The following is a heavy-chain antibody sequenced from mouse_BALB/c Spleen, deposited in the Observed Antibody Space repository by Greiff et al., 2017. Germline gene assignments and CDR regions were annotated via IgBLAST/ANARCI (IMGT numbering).Heavy chain of an antibody. CDR1: GFTFNTYA. J-gene: IGHJ4*01. CDR3: VRRGYGNYGYAMDY. CDR2: IRSKSNNYAT. D-gene: IGHD2-1*01. V-gene: IGHV10-1*02. Sequence: EVHLVESGGGLVQPKGSLKLSCAASGFTFNTYAMNWVRQAPGKGLEWVARIRSKSNNYATYYADSVKDRFTISRDDSQSMLYLQMNNLKTEDTAMYYCVRRGYGNYGYAMDYWGQGTSVTVSS.